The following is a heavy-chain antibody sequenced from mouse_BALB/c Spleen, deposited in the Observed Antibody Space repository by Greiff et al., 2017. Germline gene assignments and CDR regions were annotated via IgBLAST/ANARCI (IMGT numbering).Heavy chain of an antibody. CDR2: IDPENGNT. D-gene: IGHD2-4*01. J-gene: IGHJ3*01. Sequence: VHVKQSGAELVRPGALVKLSCKASGFNIKDYYMHWVKQRPEQGLEWIGWIDPENGNTISDPKFQGKASITADTSSNTAYLQLSSLTSEDTAVYYCARSGITTSWFAYWGQGTLVTVSA. CDR3: ARSGITTSWFAY. V-gene: IGHV14-1*02. CDR1: GFNIKDYY.